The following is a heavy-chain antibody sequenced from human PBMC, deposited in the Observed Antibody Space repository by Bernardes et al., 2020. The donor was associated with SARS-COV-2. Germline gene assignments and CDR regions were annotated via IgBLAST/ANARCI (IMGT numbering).Heavy chain of an antibody. Sequence: GGSLRLSCAASGFTFSSYSMNWVRQAPGKGLEWVSCISSSSSYIYYADSVKGRFTISRDNAKNSLYLQMNSLRAEDTAVYYCARNYYDSSGYFYDDYWGQGTLVTVSS. CDR2: ISSSSSYI. V-gene: IGHV3-21*06. D-gene: IGHD3-22*01. CDR3: ARNYYDSSGYFYDDY. CDR1: GFTFSSYS. J-gene: IGHJ4*02.